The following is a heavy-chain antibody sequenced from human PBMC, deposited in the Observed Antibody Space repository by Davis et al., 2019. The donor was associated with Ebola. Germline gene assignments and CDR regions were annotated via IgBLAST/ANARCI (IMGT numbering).Heavy chain of an antibody. J-gene: IGHJ4*02. Sequence: PGGSLRLSCAASGFTFSSYGMHWVRQAPGKGLEWVAFIRYDGSNKYYADSVKGRFTISRDNFKNTLYLQMNSLRAEDTAVYYCARHDYGDSHFDYWGQGTLVTVSS. CDR3: ARHDYGDSHFDY. CDR2: IRYDGSNK. D-gene: IGHD4-17*01. V-gene: IGHV3-30*02. CDR1: GFTFSSYG.